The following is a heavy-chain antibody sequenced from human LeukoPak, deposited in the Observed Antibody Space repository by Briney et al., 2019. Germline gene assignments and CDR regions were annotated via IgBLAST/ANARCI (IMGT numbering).Heavy chain of an antibody. CDR3: ARGGGDYEGLGAYDI. CDR1: GYTFTSYG. J-gene: IGHJ3*02. D-gene: IGHD3-16*01. Sequence: ASVNVSCTASGYTFTSYGISGVRQAPAQGREWMGWVSAYNGNTNYAPQPQARVTMTTDTSKSTDYMELRSLSSDDTAVYYCARGGGDYEGLGAYDIRGQGTMVTVSS. V-gene: IGHV1-18*04. CDR2: VSAYNGNT.